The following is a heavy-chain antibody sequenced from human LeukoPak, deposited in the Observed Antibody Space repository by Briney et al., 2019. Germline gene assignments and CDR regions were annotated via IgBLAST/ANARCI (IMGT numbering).Heavy chain of an antibody. D-gene: IGHD2-2*01. CDR3: AREGPGYCSSNSCLQRGGMDV. V-gene: IGHV4-31*03. Sequence: SETLSLTCTVPGGSISSGGYYWSWIRQHPGRGLEWIEYIYYSGSTYYNPSLKSRLTISVDTSKNQCSLKLTSVTAADTAVYYWAREGPGYCSSNSCLQRGGMDVWGQGTTVTVSS. J-gene: IGHJ6*02. CDR2: IYYSGST. CDR1: GGSISSGGYY.